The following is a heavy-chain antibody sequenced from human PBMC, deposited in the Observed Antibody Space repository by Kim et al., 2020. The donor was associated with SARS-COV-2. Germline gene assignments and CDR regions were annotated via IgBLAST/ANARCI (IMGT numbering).Heavy chain of an antibody. CDR2: ISGSGGTI. D-gene: IGHD3-3*01. V-gene: IGHV3-23*01. CDR1: GFIFRSYA. CDR3: VKDWSGADY. Sequence: GGSLRLSCEVSGFIFRSYAMSWVRQAPGKGLEWVSGISGSGGTIQYADSVQGRFIISRDNPKNTLYVQMNSLRADDTAVYYCVKDWSGADYWGQGTLVTVSS. J-gene: IGHJ4*02.